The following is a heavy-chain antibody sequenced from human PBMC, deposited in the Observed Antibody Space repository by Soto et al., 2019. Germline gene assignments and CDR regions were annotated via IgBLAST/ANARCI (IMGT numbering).Heavy chain of an antibody. V-gene: IGHV3-23*01. CDR2: VCGSGGCT. D-gene: IGHD6-13*01. J-gene: IGHJ4*02. CDR1: GFTFDNYA. Sequence: EVQLLESGGGLVQPGGSLRLSCAASGFTFDNYAMSWVRQAPGKGLEWVSAVCGSGGCTYYADSVKGRFTISRDNSKHTLYVQLNSLSAEATAVYYCAVRPWMAGSWSSYYFHYWCQGTVVTVSS. CDR3: AVRPWMAGSWSSYYFHY.